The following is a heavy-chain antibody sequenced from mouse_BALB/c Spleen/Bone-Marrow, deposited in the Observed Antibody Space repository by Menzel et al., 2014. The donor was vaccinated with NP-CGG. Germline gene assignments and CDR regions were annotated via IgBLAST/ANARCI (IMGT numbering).Heavy chain of an antibody. CDR1: GYSITSGYY. CDR3: ARVYGNYFFAY. Sequence: EVKVEESGPGLVKPSQSLSLTCSVTGYSITSGYYWNWIRQFPGNKLEWMGYISYDGSNNYNPSLKNRISITRDTSKNQFFLKLNSVTTEDTATYYCARVYGNYFFAYWGQVLWSLSLQ. CDR2: ISYDGSN. V-gene: IGHV3-6*02. D-gene: IGHD2-10*02. J-gene: IGHJ3*01.